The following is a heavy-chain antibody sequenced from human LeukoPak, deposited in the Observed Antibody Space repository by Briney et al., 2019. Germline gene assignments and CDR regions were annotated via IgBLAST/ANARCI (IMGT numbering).Heavy chain of an antibody. V-gene: IGHV4-34*01. Sequence: PSETLSLTCAVYGGSFSGYYRSWIRQPPGKGLEWIGEINHSGSTNYNPSLKSRVTISVDTSKNQFSLKLSSVTAADTAVYYCARGVTAADLYYFDYWGQGTLDTVSS. D-gene: IGHD6-13*01. CDR2: INHSGST. J-gene: IGHJ4*02. CDR1: GGSFSGYY. CDR3: ARGVTAADLYYFDY.